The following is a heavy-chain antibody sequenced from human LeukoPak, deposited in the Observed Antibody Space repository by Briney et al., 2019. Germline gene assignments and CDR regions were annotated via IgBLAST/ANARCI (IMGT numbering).Heavy chain of an antibody. V-gene: IGHV3-48*04. J-gene: IGHJ4*02. Sequence: WASPRLSYAATEFPFSSYGMKWVRQPPGKGLEWVSYISSSSSTIYYADSVKGRFTISRDNAKNSLYLQMNSLRAEDTAVYYCARDQNDYWGQGTLVTVSS. CDR3: ARDQNDY. CDR2: ISSSSSTI. CDR1: EFPFSSYG.